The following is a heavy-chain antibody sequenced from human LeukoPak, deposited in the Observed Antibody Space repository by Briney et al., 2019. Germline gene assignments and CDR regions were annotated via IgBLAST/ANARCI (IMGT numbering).Heavy chain of an antibody. CDR2: IYYSGST. Sequence: ASETLSLTCTVSGVSISSSNSYWGWIRQPPGKGLEWIGSIYYSGSTYYNPSLKGRVTISVDTSKNQFSLKLSSVTAADTAVYYCARQTGSGLFILPGGQGTLVTVSS. J-gene: IGHJ4*02. CDR1: GVSISSSNSY. CDR3: ARQTGSGLFILP. V-gene: IGHV4-39*01. D-gene: IGHD3/OR15-3a*01.